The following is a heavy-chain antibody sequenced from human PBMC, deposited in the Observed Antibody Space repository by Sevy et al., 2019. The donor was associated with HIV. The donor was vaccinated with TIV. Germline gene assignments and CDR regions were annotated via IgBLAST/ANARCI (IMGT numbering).Heavy chain of an antibody. V-gene: IGHV4-30-4*01. CDR3: ARADYYNGKFDP. J-gene: IGHJ5*02. D-gene: IGHD3-10*01. CDR2: IYYSGST. Sequence: SETLSLTCTVSGGSISSGDYYWSWIRQPPGKGLEGIGYIYYSGSTYCNPSLKSRVTISLDTSRTQFSLKLSSVTAADTAIYYCARADYYNGKFDPWGQGTLVTVSS. CDR1: GGSISSGDYY.